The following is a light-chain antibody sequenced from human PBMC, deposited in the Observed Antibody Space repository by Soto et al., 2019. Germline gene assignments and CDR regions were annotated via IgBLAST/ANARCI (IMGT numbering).Light chain of an antibody. Sequence: QSALAQPASVSGSPGQSITISCTGTSSDGGGSNYVSWYQQHPGKAPKLLIYDVSNRPSGVSNRFSGSKSGNTASLTISGLQDEDEADYHCSSYTISSTLEVFGGGTKVTVL. J-gene: IGLJ2*01. CDR3: SSYTISSTLEV. CDR1: SSDGGGSNY. V-gene: IGLV2-14*01. CDR2: DVS.